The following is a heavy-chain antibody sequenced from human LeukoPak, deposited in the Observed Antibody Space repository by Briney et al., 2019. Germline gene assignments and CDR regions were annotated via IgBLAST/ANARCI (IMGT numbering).Heavy chain of an antibody. CDR2: FSAYNGNT. J-gene: IGHJ4*02. CDR3: ARADIVVVVAATSDFDY. D-gene: IGHD2-15*01. V-gene: IGHV1-18*01. CDR1: GYTFTSYG. Sequence: EASVKVSCKASGYTFTSYGISWVRQAPGQGLEWMGWFSAYNGNTNYAQKLQGRVTMTTDTSTSTAYMELRSLRSDDTAVYYCARADIVVVVAATSDFDYWGQGTLVTVSS.